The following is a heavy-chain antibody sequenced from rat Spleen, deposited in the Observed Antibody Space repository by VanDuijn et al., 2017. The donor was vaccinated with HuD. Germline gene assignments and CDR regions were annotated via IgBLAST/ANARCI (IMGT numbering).Heavy chain of an antibody. CDR1: GFTFNNYW. D-gene: IGHD1-10*01. J-gene: IGHJ2*01. CDR2: ISNTGGTT. V-gene: IGHV5-31*01. Sequence: EVQLVESGGGLVQPGRSLKLSCVASGFTFNNYWMTWIRQAPGKGLEWVASISNTGGTTNYPDSVKGRISISRDNAKSTLYVQLNSLRSEDTATYFCTTEANNYDYWGQGVMVTVSS. CDR3: TTEANNYDY.